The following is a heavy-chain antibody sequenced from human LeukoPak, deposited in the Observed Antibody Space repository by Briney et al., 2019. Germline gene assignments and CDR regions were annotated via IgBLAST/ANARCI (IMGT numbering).Heavy chain of an antibody. CDR2: IYTSGST. CDR1: GGSISSYY. CDR3: ARWGTAAGRALDY. J-gene: IGHJ4*02. Sequence: PSEALSLTCTVSGGSISSYYWSWIRQPPGKGLEWIGYIYTSGSTNYNPSLKGRVTISVDTSKNQFSLKLSSVTAADTAVYYCARWGTAAGRALDYWGQGTLVTVSS. D-gene: IGHD6-13*01. V-gene: IGHV4-4*09.